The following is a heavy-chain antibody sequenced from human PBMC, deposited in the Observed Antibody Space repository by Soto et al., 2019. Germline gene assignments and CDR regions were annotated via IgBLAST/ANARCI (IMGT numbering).Heavy chain of an antibody. D-gene: IGHD5-12*01. CDR2: INYSGST. CDR3: EREVRWLQYGYFDY. CDR1: GGSISSGGYY. Sequence: QVQLQESGPGLVKPSQTLSLTCTVSGGSISSGGYYWSWIRQHPGKGLEWIGYINYSGSTYYNPSHRRRVTISVDTSKNPFSLKLSSVTAAYTAVYYCEREVRWLQYGYFDYWGQGTMVTVTS. V-gene: IGHV4-31*03. J-gene: IGHJ4*02.